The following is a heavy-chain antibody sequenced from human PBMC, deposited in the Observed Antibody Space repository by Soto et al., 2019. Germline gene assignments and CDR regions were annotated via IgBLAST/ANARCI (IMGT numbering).Heavy chain of an antibody. CDR2: IYYSGST. CDR1: GGSISRGDYF. J-gene: IGHJ5*02. V-gene: IGHV4-30-4*01. Sequence: SETLSLTCSVSGGSISRGDYFWSWIRQPPRKGLEWIGYIYYSGSTYYNPSLKSRVTMSVDSSKDQFSLKLSSVTAADTAVYYCARGPSMLIRKNWFDPWGQGTLVTVSS. CDR3: ARGPSMLIRKNWFDP. D-gene: IGHD3-10*02.